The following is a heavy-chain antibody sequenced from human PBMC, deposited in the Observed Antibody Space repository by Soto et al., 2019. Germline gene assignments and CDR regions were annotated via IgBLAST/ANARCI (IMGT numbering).Heavy chain of an antibody. D-gene: IGHD3-22*01. CDR3: ARVPFYDSSGYVDY. Sequence: ASVKVSCKASGYTFTSYGISWVRQAPGQGLEWMGWISAYNGNTNYAQKLQGRVNMTTDTSTSTAYMELRSLRSDDTAVYYCARVPFYDSSGYVDYWGQGTLVTVSS. V-gene: IGHV1-18*01. CDR1: GYTFTSYG. CDR2: ISAYNGNT. J-gene: IGHJ4*02.